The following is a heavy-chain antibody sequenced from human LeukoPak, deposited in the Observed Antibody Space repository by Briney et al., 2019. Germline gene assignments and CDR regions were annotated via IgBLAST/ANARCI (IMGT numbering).Heavy chain of an antibody. CDR1: GYTFTGYY. J-gene: IGHJ1*01. V-gene: IGHV1-2*02. D-gene: IGHD3-9*01. CDR3: ARVSLYYDILTGYRAEYFQH. CDR2: INPNSGGT. Sequence: ASVKVSCKASGYTFTGYYTHWVRQAPGQGLEWMGWINPNSGGTNYAQKFQARVTMTRDTSISTAYMDLSRLRSDDTAVYYCARVSLYYDILTGYRAEYFQHWGQGTLVTVSS.